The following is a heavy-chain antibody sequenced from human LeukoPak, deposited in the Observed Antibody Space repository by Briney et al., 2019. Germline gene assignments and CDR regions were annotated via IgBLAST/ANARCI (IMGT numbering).Heavy chain of an antibody. D-gene: IGHD5-12*01. Sequence: GGSLKLSCAASGFTFSSYWMSWVRQAPGKGLEWVSSISSSSSYIYYADSVKGRFTISRDNAKNSLYLQMNSLRAEDTAVYYCARGSSGYYRPWGQGTLVTVSS. CDR2: ISSSSSYI. CDR1: GFTFSSYW. CDR3: ARGSSGYYRP. V-gene: IGHV3-21*01. J-gene: IGHJ5*02.